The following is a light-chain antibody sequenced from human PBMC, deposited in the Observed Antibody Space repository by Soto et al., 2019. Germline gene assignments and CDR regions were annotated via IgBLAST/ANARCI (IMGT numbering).Light chain of an antibody. CDR3: QQYNNWPRT. CDR2: GAS. J-gene: IGKJ2*01. CDR1: QSVSSN. V-gene: IGKV3-15*01. Sequence: EIVMTQSPATLSVSPGERATVSCRASQSVSSNLAWYQQKPGQAPRLLIYGASTRATGIPARFSGSGSGTEFTLTVGSLQFEDFAVYYCQQYNNWPRTFGQGTMLEIK.